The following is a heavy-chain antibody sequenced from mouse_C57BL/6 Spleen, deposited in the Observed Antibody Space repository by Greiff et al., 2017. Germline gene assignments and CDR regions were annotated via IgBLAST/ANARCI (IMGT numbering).Heavy chain of an antibody. CDR2: IDSSDCYT. J-gene: IGHJ2*01. Sequence: VQPQQPGAELVMPGASVKLSCKAFGYTFTSHWMHRVKQRPGQGLEWIGEIDSSDCYTNYNQKFKGKSTLTVDKSSSTAYIQLSSLTSEDSEVYYGARAGITTVADFDYWGQGTTLTVSS. CDR1: GYTFTSHW. D-gene: IGHD1-1*01. CDR3: ARAGITTVADFDY. V-gene: IGHV1-69*01.